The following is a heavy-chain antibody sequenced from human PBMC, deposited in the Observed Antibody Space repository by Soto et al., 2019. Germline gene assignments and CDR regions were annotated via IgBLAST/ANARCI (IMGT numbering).Heavy chain of an antibody. CDR2: MYYSGTT. J-gene: IGHJ5*02. CDR3: AVVDSTGNWFDP. CDR1: GGSISSSDFY. D-gene: IGHD6-25*01. Sequence: ETLSLTCTISGGSISSSDFYWGWLRQTPGKGLEFIGSMYYSGTTYYNPSLKSRVTISVDTSKNQFTLKLISVTAADTAVYYCAVVDSTGNWFDPWGEGALVTVSS. V-gene: IGHV4-39*01.